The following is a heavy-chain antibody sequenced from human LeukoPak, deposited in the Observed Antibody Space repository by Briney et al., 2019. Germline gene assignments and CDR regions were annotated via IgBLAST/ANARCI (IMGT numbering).Heavy chain of an antibody. CDR2: ISSSGVTI. D-gene: IGHD5-12*01. CDR1: GFTFSNYE. V-gene: IGHV3-48*03. CDR3: AREAYSGYDFYFDY. Sequence: GSLRLSCAASGFTFSNYEMNWVRQAPGKGLEWISYISSSGVTIYYADSVKGRFTISRDNAKNSLNLQLNSLRPEDTAVYYCAREAYSGYDFYFDYWGQGTLVTVSS. J-gene: IGHJ4*02.